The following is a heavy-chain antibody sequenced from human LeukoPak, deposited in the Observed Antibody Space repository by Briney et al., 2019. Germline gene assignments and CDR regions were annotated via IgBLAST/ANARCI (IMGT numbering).Heavy chain of an antibody. Sequence: GGSLRLSCAASGSTFSGYSMNWVRQAPGKGLEWVSYIGGSSISIYYADSVKGRFTISRDNAKNSLYLQMNSLRAEDSAVYYCARVGFGSGNFYPSYGMDVWGQGTTVTVSS. D-gene: IGHD3-10*01. V-gene: IGHV3-48*01. J-gene: IGHJ6*02. CDR2: IGGSSISI. CDR1: GSTFSGYS. CDR3: ARVGFGSGNFYPSYGMDV.